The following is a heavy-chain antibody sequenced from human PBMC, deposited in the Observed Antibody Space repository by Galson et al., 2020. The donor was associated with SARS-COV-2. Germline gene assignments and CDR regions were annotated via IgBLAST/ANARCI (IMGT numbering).Heavy chain of an antibody. V-gene: IGHV3-9*03. Sequence: GGSLRLSCAASGFTFDDYAMHWVRQAPGKGLEWVSGISWNSGSIGYADSVKGRFTISRDNAKNSLYLQMNSLRAEDMALYYCAKDGGAVAGRIDYWGQGTLVTVSS. CDR2: ISWNSGSI. CDR3: AKDGGAVAGRIDY. CDR1: GFTFDDYA. J-gene: IGHJ4*02. D-gene: IGHD6-19*01.